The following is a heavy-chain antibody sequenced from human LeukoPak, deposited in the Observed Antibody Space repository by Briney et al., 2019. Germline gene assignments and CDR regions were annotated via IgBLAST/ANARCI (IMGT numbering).Heavy chain of an antibody. V-gene: IGHV4-30-2*01. J-gene: IGHJ4*02. CDR1: GGSISSGGYS. CDR2: IYHSGST. Sequence: SQTLSLTCAVSGGSISSGGYSWSWIRQPPGKGLEWIGYIYHSGSTNYNPSLKSRVTISVDTSKNQFSLKLSSVTAADTAVYYCAIVAAAGTGGYWGQGTLVTVSS. CDR3: AIVAAAGTGGY. D-gene: IGHD6-13*01.